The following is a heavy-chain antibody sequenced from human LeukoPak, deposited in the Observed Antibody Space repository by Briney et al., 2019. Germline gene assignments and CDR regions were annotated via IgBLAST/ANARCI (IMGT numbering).Heavy chain of an antibody. D-gene: IGHD5-18*01. V-gene: IGHV4-34*01. J-gene: IGHJ3*02. CDR3: ARLGIQLWLDAFDI. CDR1: GGSFSGYY. Sequence: SETLSLTCAVYGGSFSGYYWSWIRQPPGKGLEWIGEINHSGSTNYNSSLKSRVTISVDTSKNQFSLKLSSVTAADTAVYYCARLGIQLWLDAFDIWGQGTMVTVSS. CDR2: INHSGST.